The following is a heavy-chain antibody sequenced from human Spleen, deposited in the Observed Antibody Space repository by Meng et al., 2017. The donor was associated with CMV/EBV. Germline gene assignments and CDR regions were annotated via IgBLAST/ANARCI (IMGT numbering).Heavy chain of an antibody. V-gene: IGHV4-34*01. CDR1: GGSFSGYY. Sequence: LTCACYGGSFSGYYWSWIRQPPGKGLEWIGEINHSGSTNYNPSLKSRVTISVDTSKNQFSLKLSSVTAADTAVYYCARLRLGGNWFDPWGQGTLVTVSS. J-gene: IGHJ5*02. CDR3: ARLRLGGNWFDP. D-gene: IGHD3-16*01. CDR2: INHSGST.